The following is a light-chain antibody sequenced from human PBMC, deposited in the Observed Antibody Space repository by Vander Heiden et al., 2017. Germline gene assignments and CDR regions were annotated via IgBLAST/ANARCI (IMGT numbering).Light chain of an antibody. J-gene: IGLJ2*01. Sequence: QPVLTQPPSASASLGASVTLTCTLSSGYSNYKVDWYQQRPGKGPRFVMRVGTGGIVGSKGDGIPDRFSVLGSGLNRYLTIKIIQEEDESDYHCGADHGSGSNFVVVFGGVTKLTVL. CDR2: VGTGGIVG. V-gene: IGLV9-49*01. CDR3: GADHGSGSNFVVV. CDR1: SGYSNYK.